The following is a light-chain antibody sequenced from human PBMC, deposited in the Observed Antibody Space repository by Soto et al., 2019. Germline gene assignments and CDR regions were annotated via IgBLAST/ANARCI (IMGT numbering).Light chain of an antibody. CDR1: QYISNY. CDR2: AAS. J-gene: IGKJ2*02. Sequence: DVLMTQSLSPLSASVGDRVTITCPANQYISNYLNWYQQKPGKAPKFLIYAASSLQSGVSSRFSGSGSGTDFTPTISGLQPEDLAIYYCQLSYTSPCTFGTGTKLEIK. V-gene: IGKV1-39*01. CDR3: QLSYTSPCT.